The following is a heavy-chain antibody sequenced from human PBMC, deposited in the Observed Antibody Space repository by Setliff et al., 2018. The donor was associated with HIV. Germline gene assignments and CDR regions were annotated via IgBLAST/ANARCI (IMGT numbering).Heavy chain of an antibody. CDR3: AKDKGGYNWNYFDY. CDR2: VHYNGNDK. J-gene: IGHJ4*02. Sequence: PGGSLRLSCAASGFTFSSYSMHWVRQAPGKGLEWVARVHYNGNDKFYVDSVKGRFTISRDNSENTLYLQMDGLRAEDTAVYYCAKDKGGYNWNYFDYWGPGTQVTVSS. V-gene: IGHV3-30*02. CDR1: GFTFSSYS. D-gene: IGHD1-20*01.